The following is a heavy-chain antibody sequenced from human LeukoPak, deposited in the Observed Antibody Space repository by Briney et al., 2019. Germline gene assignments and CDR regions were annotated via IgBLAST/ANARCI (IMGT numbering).Heavy chain of an antibody. J-gene: IGHJ4*02. Sequence: PGGSLRLSCAASGFTFNNYAMSWVRQAPGKGLEWVSSISGSGGSTYYADSVKGRLTISRDNSKNTLYLQMNSLRAEDTAVYYCATNDGYNYYFDYWGQGTLVTVSS. CDR1: GFTFNNYA. D-gene: IGHD5-24*01. V-gene: IGHV3-23*01. CDR2: ISGSGGST. CDR3: ATNDGYNYYFDY.